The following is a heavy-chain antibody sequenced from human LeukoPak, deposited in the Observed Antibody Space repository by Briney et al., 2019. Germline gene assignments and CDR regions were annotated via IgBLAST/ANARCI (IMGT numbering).Heavy chain of an antibody. CDR1: GFTFSSYA. J-gene: IGHJ4*02. D-gene: IGHD5/OR15-5a*01. Sequence: GGSLRLSCAASGFTFSSYAMHWVRQAPGKGLEWVAVISYDGSNKYYADSVKGRFTISRDNSKNTLYLQMNSLRAEDTAVYYCARDLMSVYGDPYWGQGTLVTVSS. CDR3: ARDLMSVYGDPY. CDR2: ISYDGSNK. V-gene: IGHV3-30*04.